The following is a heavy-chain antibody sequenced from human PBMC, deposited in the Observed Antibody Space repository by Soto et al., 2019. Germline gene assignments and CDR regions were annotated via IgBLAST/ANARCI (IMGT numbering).Heavy chain of an antibody. Sequence: ASVKVSCKASGYTFTSYAMHWVRQAPGQRLEWMGWINAGNGNTKYSQKFQGRVTITRDTSASTAYMELSSLRSEDTDVYYCARAAAAGTLFDYWGQGTLVTVSS. J-gene: IGHJ4*02. D-gene: IGHD6-13*01. CDR3: ARAAAAGTLFDY. CDR2: INAGNGNT. V-gene: IGHV1-3*01. CDR1: GYTFTSYA.